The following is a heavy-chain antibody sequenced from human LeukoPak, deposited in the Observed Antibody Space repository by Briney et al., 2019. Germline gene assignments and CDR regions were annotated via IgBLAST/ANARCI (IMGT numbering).Heavy chain of an antibody. V-gene: IGHV5-51*01. D-gene: IGHD3-9*01. CDR1: GYSFTSYW. Sequence: GESLKISCKGSGYSFTSYWIGWVRQMPGKGLEWMGIIYPGDSDTRYSPSFQGQVTISADKSISTAYLQWSSLKASDTAMYYCARQGNYDILTGYYSDYWGQGTLVTVSS. CDR2: IYPGDSDT. CDR3: ARQGNYDILTGYYSDY. J-gene: IGHJ4*02.